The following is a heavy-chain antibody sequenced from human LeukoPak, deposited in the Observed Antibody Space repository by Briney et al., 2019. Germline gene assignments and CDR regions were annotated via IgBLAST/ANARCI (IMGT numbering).Heavy chain of an antibody. Sequence: GGSLRLSCAASGFTFSSYAMHWVRQAPGKGLEWVAVISYDGSNKYYADSVKGRFTISRDNSKNTLYLQMNSLRAEDTAVYYCARLNSSGGYSYGYGPYYYYYGMDVWGQGTTVTVSS. CDR3: ARLNSSGGYSYGYGPYYYYYGMDV. J-gene: IGHJ6*02. CDR2: ISYDGSNK. D-gene: IGHD5-18*01. V-gene: IGHV3-30-3*01. CDR1: GFTFSSYA.